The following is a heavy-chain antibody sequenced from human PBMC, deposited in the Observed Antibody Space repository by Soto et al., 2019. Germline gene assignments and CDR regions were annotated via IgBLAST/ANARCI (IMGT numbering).Heavy chain of an antibody. CDR2: ILVGGST. Sequence: RRLSCAASGFICSSYDMSWVRQAPGKGLEWVSTILVGGSTHYEDSVKGRFTISRDRSKNTVYLQMSSLTAGDTAMYYCAKATATGGGAFDICGQGTMVTVSS. D-gene: IGHD2-8*02. J-gene: IGHJ3*02. CDR1: GFICSSYD. CDR3: AKATATGGGAFDI. V-gene: IGHV3-23*01.